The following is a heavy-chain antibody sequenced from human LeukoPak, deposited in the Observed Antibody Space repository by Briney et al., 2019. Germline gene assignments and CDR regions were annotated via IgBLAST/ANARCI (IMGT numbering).Heavy chain of an antibody. J-gene: IGHJ6*03. D-gene: IGHD6-19*01. CDR2: INPNSGGT. CDR3: ARGRSSGWYLDV. CDR1: GYTFTSYS. V-gene: IGHV1-2*03. Sequence: LGASVKVSCKASGYTFTSYSLTWVRQAPGQGLGWMGWINPNSGGTNYAQKFQGRVTMTRDTSISTAYMELSRLRSDDTAVYYCARGRSSGWYLDVWGKGTTVTVSS.